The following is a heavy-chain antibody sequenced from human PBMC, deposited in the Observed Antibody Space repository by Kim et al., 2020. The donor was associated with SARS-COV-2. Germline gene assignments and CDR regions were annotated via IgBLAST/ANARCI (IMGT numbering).Heavy chain of an antibody. Sequence: ETLSLTCTVSGASITSYYWSWVRQAPGKGLEWIGNKYHSGSSNYNPSLKSRVAISIDTSRKQFTLRLSSVTATDTAVYYCARVYGNNGLDYLGQGALVT. V-gene: IGHV4-59*13. CDR1: GASITSYY. J-gene: IGHJ4*02. CDR2: KYHSGSS. CDR3: ARVYGNNGLDY. D-gene: IGHD3-10*01.